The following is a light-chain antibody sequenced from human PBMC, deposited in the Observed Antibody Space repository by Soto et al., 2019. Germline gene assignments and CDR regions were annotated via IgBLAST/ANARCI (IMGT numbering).Light chain of an antibody. V-gene: IGLV2-14*01. CDR3: SSYTSSSTVV. J-gene: IGLJ2*01. CDR2: EVS. Sequence: QSALTQPASVSGSPGQSITISCTGTSSDVGGYKYVSWYQQHPGKAPKVMIYEVSNQPSGVSNRFSGSKSGNTASLTISGLQAEDEADYYCSSYTSSSTVVFGGGTKLTVL. CDR1: SSDVGGYKY.